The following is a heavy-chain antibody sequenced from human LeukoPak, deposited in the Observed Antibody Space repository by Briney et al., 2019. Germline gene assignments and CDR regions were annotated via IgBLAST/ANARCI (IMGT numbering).Heavy chain of an antibody. CDR2: ISSSSSYI. Sequence: GESLRLSCAASGFTFSSYSMNWVRQAPGKGLEWVSSISSSSSYIYYADSVKGRFTISRDNAKNSLYLQMNSLRAEDTAVYYCARGGYSTVVTPFDYWGQGTLVTVSS. D-gene: IGHD4-23*01. J-gene: IGHJ4*02. CDR3: ARGGYSTVVTPFDY. CDR1: GFTFSSYS. V-gene: IGHV3-21*01.